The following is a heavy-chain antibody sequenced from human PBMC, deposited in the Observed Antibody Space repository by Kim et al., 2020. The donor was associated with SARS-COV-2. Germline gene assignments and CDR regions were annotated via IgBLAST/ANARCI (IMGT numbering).Heavy chain of an antibody. V-gene: IGHV5-10-1*01. D-gene: IGHD2-2*02. Sequence: GESLKISCKGSGYSFTSYWISWVRQMPGKGLEWMGRIGPSDSYTNYSPSFQGHVTISADKSISTAYLQWSSLKASDTAMYYCARQGTYCSSTSCYSWFDPWGQGTLVTVSS. CDR3: ARQGTYCSSTSCYSWFDP. J-gene: IGHJ5*02. CDR2: IGPSDSYT. CDR1: GYSFTSYW.